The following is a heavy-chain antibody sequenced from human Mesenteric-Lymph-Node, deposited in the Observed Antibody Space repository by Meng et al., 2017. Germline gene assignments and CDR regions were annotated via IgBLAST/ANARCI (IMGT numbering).Heavy chain of an antibody. Sequence: GGSLRLSCKGSGYSFTSYWIGWVRQMPGKGLEWMGIIYPGDSDTRYSPSFQGQVTISADKSISTAYLQWSSLKAADTAMYYCARSFAYAFDIWGQGTMVTVSS. CDR3: ARSFAYAFDI. V-gene: IGHV5-51*01. J-gene: IGHJ3*02. CDR1: GYSFTSYW. CDR2: IYPGDSDT.